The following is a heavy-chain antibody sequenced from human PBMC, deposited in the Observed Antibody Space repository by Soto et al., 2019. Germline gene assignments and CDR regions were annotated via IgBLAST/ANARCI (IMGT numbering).Heavy chain of an antibody. CDR1: GFTFSSYG. CDR3: ARDAKTLSSSWYRGNWFDP. D-gene: IGHD6-13*01. V-gene: IGHV3-33*01. Sequence: PGGSLRLSCAASGFTFSSYGMHWVRQAPGKGLEWVAVIWYDGSNKYYADSVKGRFTISRDNSKNTLYLQMNSLRAEDTAVYYCARDAKTLSSSWYRGNWFDPWGQGTLVTVSS. CDR2: IWYDGSNK. J-gene: IGHJ5*02.